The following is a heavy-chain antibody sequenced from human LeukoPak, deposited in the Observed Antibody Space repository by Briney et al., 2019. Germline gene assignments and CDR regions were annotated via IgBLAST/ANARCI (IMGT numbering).Heavy chain of an antibody. V-gene: IGHV1-2*02. CDR1: GYTFTGYY. CDR3: ARSRPNYCSSTSCYTIDY. D-gene: IGHD2-2*02. J-gene: IGHJ4*02. Sequence: ASVKVSCKASGYTFTGYYMHWVRQAPGQGLEWMGWINPNSGGTNYAQKFQGRVTMTRDTSISTAYMELSRLRSDDTAVYYCARSRPNYCSSTSCYTIDYWGQGTLVTVSP. CDR2: INPNSGGT.